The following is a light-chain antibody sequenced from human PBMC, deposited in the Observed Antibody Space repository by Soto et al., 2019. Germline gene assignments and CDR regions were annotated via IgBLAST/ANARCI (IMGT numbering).Light chain of an antibody. CDR1: SSDVGGYNY. Sequence: QSALTQPASVSDSPGQSITISCTGTSSDVGGYNYVSWYQHHPGKAPRLMIYDVSNRPSGVSNRFSGSKSGNTASPIISGLQAEDEADYYCSSYTSSTSYVFGTGTKLTVL. J-gene: IGLJ1*01. CDR3: SSYTSSTSYV. V-gene: IGLV2-14*01. CDR2: DVS.